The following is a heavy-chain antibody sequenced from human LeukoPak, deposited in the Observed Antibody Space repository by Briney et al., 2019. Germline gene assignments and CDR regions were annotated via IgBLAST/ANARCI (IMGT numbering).Heavy chain of an antibody. CDR3: ATGMATIDY. CDR1: GDSVSINSAA. J-gene: IGHJ4*02. V-gene: IGHV6-1*01. D-gene: IGHD5-24*01. CDR2: TYYRSKWYN. Sequence: SQTLSLTFAISGDSVSINSAAWNWLRQSPSRGLEWLGSTYYRSKWYNDYAVSVKSQITINPDTSKNQFSLQLNSVTPEDTAVYYCATGMATIDYWGQGTLVTVSS.